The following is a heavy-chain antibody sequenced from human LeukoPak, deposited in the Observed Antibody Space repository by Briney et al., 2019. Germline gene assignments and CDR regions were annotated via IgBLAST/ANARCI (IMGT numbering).Heavy chain of an antibody. CDR1: GSTFDDYG. Sequence: TGGSLRLSCAASGSTFDDYGMNWVRQTPGKGLEWVSGINWNGGSTGYADSVRGRFTISRDNAKNSLYLQMNSLRAEDTALYYCARVNYDILTGYSWGGDFWGQGTLVTVSS. D-gene: IGHD3-9*01. CDR3: ARVNYDILTGYSWGGDF. V-gene: IGHV3-20*04. CDR2: INWNGGST. J-gene: IGHJ4*02.